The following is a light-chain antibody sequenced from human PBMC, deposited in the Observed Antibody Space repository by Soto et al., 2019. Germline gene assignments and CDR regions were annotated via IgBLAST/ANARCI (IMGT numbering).Light chain of an antibody. CDR2: GAS. CDR1: QSVSSSY. J-gene: IGKJ2*01. V-gene: IGKV3-20*01. Sequence: EIVLTQSPGTLSLSPGERATLSCRASQSVSSSYLAWYQQKPGQAPRLLIYGASSSATGIPDRFSGSGSGTDFTLTISRPEPEDFAVYYCQQYGSYPTFGQGTKLEIK. CDR3: QQYGSYPT.